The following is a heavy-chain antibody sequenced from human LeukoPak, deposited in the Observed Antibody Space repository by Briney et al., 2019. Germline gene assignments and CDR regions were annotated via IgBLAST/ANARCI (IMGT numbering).Heavy chain of an antibody. V-gene: IGHV4-38-2*02. CDR2: IYHSGST. Sequence: SETLSLTCTVSGYSISSGYYWGWIRQPPGKGLEWIGSIYHSGSTYYNPSLKSRVTISVDTSKNQFSLKLSSVTAADTAVYYCARVRQYQLLAFDYWGQGTLVTVSS. CDR3: ARVRQYQLLAFDY. CDR1: GYSISSGYY. J-gene: IGHJ4*02. D-gene: IGHD2-2*01.